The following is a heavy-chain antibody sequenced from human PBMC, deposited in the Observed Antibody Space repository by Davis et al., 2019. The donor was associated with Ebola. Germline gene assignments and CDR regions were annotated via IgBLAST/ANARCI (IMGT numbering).Heavy chain of an antibody. Sequence: ASVKVSCKASGYTFTSYRMHWVRQAPGQGLEWMGIINPSGGSTSYAQKFQGRVTMTRDTSTSTVYMELSSLRSEDTAVYYCARDAIAAAAPQYYYYGMDVWGQGTTVTVSS. CDR1: GYTFTSYR. D-gene: IGHD6-13*01. CDR2: INPSGGST. V-gene: IGHV1-46*01. J-gene: IGHJ6*02. CDR3: ARDAIAAAAPQYYYYGMDV.